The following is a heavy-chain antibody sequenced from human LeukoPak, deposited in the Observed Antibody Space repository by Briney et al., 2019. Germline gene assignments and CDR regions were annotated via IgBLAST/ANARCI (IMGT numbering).Heavy chain of an antibody. D-gene: IGHD6-13*01. J-gene: IGHJ6*02. CDR2: IYPGDSDT. CDR3: ARRGGSSWPDDYYYYYGMDV. Sequence: GESLKISCKGSGYSFTSYWLGWVRQMPGKGLEWMGLIYPGDSDTRYSPSLQGQLTISADKSISTAYLQWSSLKASDTAMYYCARRGGSSWPDDYYYYYGMDVWGQGTTVTVSS. CDR1: GYSFTSYW. V-gene: IGHV5-51*01.